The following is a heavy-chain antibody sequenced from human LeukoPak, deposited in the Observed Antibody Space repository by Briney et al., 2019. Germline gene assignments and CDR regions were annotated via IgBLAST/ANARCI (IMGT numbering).Heavy chain of an antibody. D-gene: IGHD3-10*01. CDR1: GFTFSSYT. CDR2: ISYDGSNK. J-gene: IGHJ4*02. V-gene: IGHV3-30-3*01. Sequence: PGGSLRLSCAASGFTFSSYTMYWVRQAPGKGLEWVALISYDGSNKYYADSVKGRFTISRDNSKNTLYLQMNSLRAEDTAVYYCAKDDNYYGSGSYLDWGQGTLVTVSS. CDR3: AKDDNYYGSGSYLD.